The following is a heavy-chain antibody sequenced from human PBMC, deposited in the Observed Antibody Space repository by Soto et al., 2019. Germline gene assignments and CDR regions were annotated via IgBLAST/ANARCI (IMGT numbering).Heavy chain of an antibody. CDR3: ETSGVGSGIFGY. CDR1: GGTFSSYA. Sequence: AAVKVTCKASGGTFSSYAISWVRQAPGQGLEWMGGIIPIFGTANSAQKFQGRVTITADESTSTAYMELSRLRSEDTAVYYCETSGVGSGIFGYRGQGTLVTV. V-gene: IGHV1-69*13. CDR2: IIPIFGTA. J-gene: IGHJ4*02. D-gene: IGHD3-10*01.